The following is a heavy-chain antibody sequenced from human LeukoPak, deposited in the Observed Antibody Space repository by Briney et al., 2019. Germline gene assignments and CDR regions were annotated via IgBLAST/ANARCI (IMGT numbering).Heavy chain of an antibody. CDR1: GYSISSGYY. CDR3: ASRSGGDY. V-gene: IGHV4-38-2*02. J-gene: IGHJ4*02. D-gene: IGHD3-10*01. CDR2: IYHSGST. Sequence: PSETLSLTCTVSGYSISSGYYWGWIRQPPGKGLEWIGSIYHSGSTYYNPSLKSRVTISIDASRNQFSLNLSSVTAADTAVYYCASRSGGDYWGQGTLVTVSS.